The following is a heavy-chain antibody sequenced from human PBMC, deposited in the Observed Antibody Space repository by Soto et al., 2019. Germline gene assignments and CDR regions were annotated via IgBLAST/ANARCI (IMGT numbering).Heavy chain of an antibody. Sequence: AETLSLTCTVSGGSISSYYWSWIRQPPGKGLEWIGYIYYSGSTNYNPSLKSRVTISVDTSKNQFSLKLSSVTAADTAVYYCARWPPRGYYYDSSGYPLDXWGQVTLVTVSX. CDR1: GGSISSYY. CDR2: IYYSGST. CDR3: ARWPPRGYYYDSSGYPLDX. J-gene: IGHJ4*02. D-gene: IGHD3-22*01. V-gene: IGHV4-59*01.